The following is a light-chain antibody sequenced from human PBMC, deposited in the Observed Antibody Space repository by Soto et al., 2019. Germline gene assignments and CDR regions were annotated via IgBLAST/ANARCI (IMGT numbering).Light chain of an antibody. CDR3: QQANTISIT. J-gene: IGKJ5*01. CDR1: QSVSSN. Sequence: EIVLAQSPPTLSVSPLERGPLXSKASQSVSSNLAWYQQKPGQAPRLLIYGASTRATGIPARFSGSGSGTEFTLTISSLQSEDFATYYCQQANTISITFGQGTRLEIK. V-gene: IGKV3-15*01. CDR2: GAS.